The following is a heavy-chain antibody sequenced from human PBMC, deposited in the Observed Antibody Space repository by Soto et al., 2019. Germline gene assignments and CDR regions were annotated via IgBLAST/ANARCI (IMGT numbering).Heavy chain of an antibody. Sequence: PSETLSLTCGIYRGSFSVFYWTWVRQTPGKGLEWIGEINHSGSTNYNPSLKNRVTISVDRSTNYFSLRMTSVTAADAAVYYCARGRGYVYGYNFYGMDVWGQGTTVTVSS. V-gene: IGHV4-34*01. D-gene: IGHD5-18*01. CDR3: ARGRGYVYGYNFYGMDV. J-gene: IGHJ6*01. CDR1: RGSFSVFY. CDR2: INHSGST.